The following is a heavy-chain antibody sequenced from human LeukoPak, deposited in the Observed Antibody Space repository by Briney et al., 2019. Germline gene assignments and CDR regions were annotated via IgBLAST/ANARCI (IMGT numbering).Heavy chain of an antibody. D-gene: IGHD2-15*01. V-gene: IGHV5-51*01. CDR3: ARVLGYCSGGSCPRGYYYGMDV. CDR2: IHPGDSDT. Sequence: GESLKISCQGSGYSFTSYWIGWVRQMPGKGLEWMGIIHPGDSDTRYSPSFQGQVTISADKSISTAHLQWSSLKASDTAMYYCARVLGYCSGGSCPRGYYYGMDVWGQGTTVTVSS. CDR1: GYSFTSYW. J-gene: IGHJ6*02.